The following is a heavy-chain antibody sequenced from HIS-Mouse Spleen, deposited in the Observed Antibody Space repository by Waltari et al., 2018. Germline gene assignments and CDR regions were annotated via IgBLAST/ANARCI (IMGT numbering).Heavy chain of an antibody. CDR2: IYYSGST. V-gene: IGHV4-59*01. Sequence: QVQLQESGPGLVKPSETLSLTCTVSGCPIRSYYWSWLRPPPGKGLEWIGYIYYSGSTNYNPSLKSRVTISVDTSKNQFSLKLSSVTAADTAVCYCARVRYSSSSRVFDYWGQGTLVTVSS. CDR3: ARVRYSSSSRVFDY. D-gene: IGHD6-6*01. CDR1: GCPIRSYY. J-gene: IGHJ4*02.